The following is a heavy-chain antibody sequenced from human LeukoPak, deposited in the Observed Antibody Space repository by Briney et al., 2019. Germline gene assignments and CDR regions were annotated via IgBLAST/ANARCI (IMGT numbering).Heavy chain of an antibody. CDR2: IKQDGSEK. CDR3: ARENGMVRGVIITGYYYYMDV. D-gene: IGHD3-10*01. V-gene: IGHV3-7*01. J-gene: IGHJ6*03. Sequence: PGGSLRLSCAASGFTFSSLWMSWVRQAPGKGLEWVANIKQDGSEKYYVDSVKGRFTISRDNAKSSLYLQMNSLRAEDTAVYYCARENGMVRGVIITGYYYYMDVWGKGTTVTVSS. CDR1: GFTFSSLW.